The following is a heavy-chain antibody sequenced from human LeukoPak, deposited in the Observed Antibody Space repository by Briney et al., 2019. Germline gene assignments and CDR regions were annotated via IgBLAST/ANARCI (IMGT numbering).Heavy chain of an antibody. V-gene: IGHV3-53*01. CDR3: AKSLAKLTARSIDY. J-gene: IGHJ4*02. D-gene: IGHD4/OR15-4a*01. CDR1: GFAVSSIY. Sequence: GGSLRLSCAASGFAVSSIYMGWVRQAPEKGLEWVSLIYDSGATTYADSVKGRFTISRDSSKNTLSLQMNNLRAEDTAVYYCAKSLAKLTARSIDYWGQGTLVTVSS. CDR2: IYDSGAT.